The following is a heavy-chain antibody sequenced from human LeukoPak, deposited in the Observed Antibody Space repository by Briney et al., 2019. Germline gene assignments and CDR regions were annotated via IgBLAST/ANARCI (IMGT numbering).Heavy chain of an antibody. D-gene: IGHD2-15*01. CDR3: AREDYCSGGSCYSGYFQH. Sequence: SETLSLTCTVSGGSISSYYWSWIRQPPGKGLECIRYIYYSGTTNYNPSLKSRVTISVDTSKNQFSLKLSSVTAADTAVYYCAREDYCSGGSCYSGYFQHWGRGTLVTVSS. CDR2: IYYSGTT. J-gene: IGHJ1*01. V-gene: IGHV4-59*01. CDR1: GGSISSYY.